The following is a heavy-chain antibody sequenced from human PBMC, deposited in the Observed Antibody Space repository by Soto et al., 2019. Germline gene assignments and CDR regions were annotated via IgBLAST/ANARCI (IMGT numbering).Heavy chain of an antibody. CDR3: ARGDYYDIHDY. J-gene: IGHJ4*02. Sequence: QVQLVQSGAEVKKPGASVKVSCKASGYTFTSYAIHWVSQAPGQRLEWMGWINAGNGNTKYSQKFQGRVTITRDTSASTAYMDLSSLRSEDTAVYYCARGDYYDIHDYWGQGTLVTVSS. D-gene: IGHD3-22*01. CDR1: GYTFTSYA. V-gene: IGHV1-3*01. CDR2: INAGNGNT.